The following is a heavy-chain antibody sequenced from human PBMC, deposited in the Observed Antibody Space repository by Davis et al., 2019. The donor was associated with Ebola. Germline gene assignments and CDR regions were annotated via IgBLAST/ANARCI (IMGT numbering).Heavy chain of an antibody. CDR3: ARDLGRNYYYGMDV. V-gene: IGHV3-33*01. D-gene: IGHD1-26*01. Sequence: GESLKISCAASGFTFSSYGMHWVRQAPGKGLEWVAVIWYDGSNKYYADSVKGRFTISRDNSKNTLYLQMNSLRAEDTAVYYCARDLGRNYYYGMDVWGQGTTVTVSS. CDR2: IWYDGSNK. CDR1: GFTFSSYG. J-gene: IGHJ6*02.